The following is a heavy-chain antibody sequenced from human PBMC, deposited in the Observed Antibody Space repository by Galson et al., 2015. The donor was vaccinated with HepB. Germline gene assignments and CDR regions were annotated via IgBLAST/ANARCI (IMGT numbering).Heavy chain of an antibody. CDR1: GFTYSNYW. CDR2: IKHDGSEK. CDR3: ARGWDIEVTANFDH. D-gene: IGHD2-21*02. J-gene: IGHJ4*02. Sequence: SLRLSCAVSGFTYSNYWMSWVRQAPGRGLEWVANIKHDGSEKYYVRSVEGRFTVSRDNAQNSLYLHMSSLRAEDTAVYYCARGWDIEVTANFDHWGQGALVTVSS. V-gene: IGHV3-7*03.